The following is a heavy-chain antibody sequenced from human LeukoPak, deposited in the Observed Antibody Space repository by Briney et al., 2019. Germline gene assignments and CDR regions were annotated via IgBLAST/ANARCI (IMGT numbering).Heavy chain of an antibody. CDR2: FDPEDGET. D-gene: IGHD6-13*01. CDR1: GYTLTELS. CDR3: ATDTYSSSWTHAFDT. Sequence: VASVKVSCKVSGYTLTELSMHWVRQAPGKGLEWMGGFDPEDGETIYAQKFQGRVAMTEDTSTDTAYMELSSLRSEDTAVYYCATDTYSSSWTHAFDTWGQGTMVTVSS. V-gene: IGHV1-24*01. J-gene: IGHJ3*02.